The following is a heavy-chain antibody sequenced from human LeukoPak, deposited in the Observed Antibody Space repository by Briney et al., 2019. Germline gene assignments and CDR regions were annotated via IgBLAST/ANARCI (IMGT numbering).Heavy chain of an antibody. CDR1: DGSISSYY. CDR2: IYYSGST. V-gene: IGHV4-59*01. D-gene: IGHD3-9*01. CDR3: ARAISHVDAFDI. Sequence: SETLSLTCTVSDGSISSYYWSWIRQPPEKGLEWIGYIYYSGSTNYNPSLKSRVTISVDTSKNQFSLKLSSVTAADTAVYYCARAISHVDAFDIWGQGTMVTVSS. J-gene: IGHJ3*02.